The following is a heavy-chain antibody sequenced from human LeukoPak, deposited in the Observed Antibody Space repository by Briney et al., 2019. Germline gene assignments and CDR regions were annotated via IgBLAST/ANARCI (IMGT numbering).Heavy chain of an antibody. J-gene: IGHJ5*02. CDR1: GFNFRNHA. Sequence: QPGGSLRLSCAASGFNFRNHAMSWVRQACGKGLEWVSVISGSGGSTYYGDSVKGRFTISRDNSKNTLYLQMNSLRAEDTAVYFCAKAMTSVVTPGASWGQGTLVTVSS. V-gene: IGHV3-23*01. D-gene: IGHD4-23*01. CDR3: AKAMTSVVTPGAS. CDR2: ISGSGGST.